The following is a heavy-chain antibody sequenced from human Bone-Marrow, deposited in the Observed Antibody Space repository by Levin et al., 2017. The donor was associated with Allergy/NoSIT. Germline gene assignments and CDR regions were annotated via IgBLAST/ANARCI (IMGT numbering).Heavy chain of an antibody. J-gene: IGHJ6*02. Sequence: LSLTCAASGFTFDDYAMHWVRQVPGKGLEWVSGTSWNGYSVAYADSVKGRFTISRDNAKNFLYLQMNTLRTEDTALYFCAKAKGGSIRWYGLDVWGHGTTVTVSS. V-gene: IGHV3-9*01. D-gene: IGHD1-26*01. CDR1: GFTFDDYA. CDR3: AKAKGGSIRWYGLDV. CDR2: TSWNGYSV.